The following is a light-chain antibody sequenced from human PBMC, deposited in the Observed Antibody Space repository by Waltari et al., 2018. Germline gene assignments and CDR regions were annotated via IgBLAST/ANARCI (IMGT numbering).Light chain of an antibody. CDR3: AYYTGVSTLVL. CDR2: DVN. V-gene: IGLV2-14*03. Sequence: QSALTQAASVSGSPGQPITIPCTGTNSDLGRYDYVSWYQQHPGKAPKLVIYDVNNPPSGVSNRFSGSKSDNTASLNISGLQAEDEADYYCAYYTGVSTLVLFGGVTRLTVL. CDR1: NSDLGRYDY. J-gene: IGLJ3*02.